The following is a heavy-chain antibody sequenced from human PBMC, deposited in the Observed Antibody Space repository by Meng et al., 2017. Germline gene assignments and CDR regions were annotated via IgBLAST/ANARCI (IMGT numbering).Heavy chain of an antibody. CDR2: IKQDGSEK. CDR1: GFTFSSYW. D-gene: IGHD3-3*01. CDR3: AKSPYDFWSGYGYYYYYGMDV. V-gene: IGHV3-7*03. J-gene: IGHJ6*01. Sequence: GESLKISCAASGFTFSSYWMSWVRQAPGKGLEWVANIKQDGSEKYYVDSVKGRFTISRDNSKNTLYLQMNSLRAEDTAVYYCAKSPYDFWSGYGYYYYYGMDVWGQGTMVTVSS.